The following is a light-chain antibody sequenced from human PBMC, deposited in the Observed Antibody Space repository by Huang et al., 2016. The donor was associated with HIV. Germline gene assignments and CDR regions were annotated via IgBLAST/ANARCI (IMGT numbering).Light chain of an antibody. CDR3: QQYNNYSWT. CDR1: QSNSRW. J-gene: IGKJ1*01. V-gene: IGKV1-5*01. CDR2: DVS. Sequence: DIQMTQSPSTLSASVGDIVTITCRASQSNSRWLVWYQQKPGRAPKVLIYDVSSLESGVPSRFSGSGSGAEFTLTISSLQPDNFATYYCQQYNNYSWTFGQGTTVEIK.